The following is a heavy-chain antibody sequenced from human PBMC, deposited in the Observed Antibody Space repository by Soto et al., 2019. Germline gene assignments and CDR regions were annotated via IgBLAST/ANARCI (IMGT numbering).Heavy chain of an antibody. Sequence: SETLSLTCAVSGGSISTSNWWSWVRQPPGKGLEWIGEVYRTGSTNYNPSLESRVIVSVDKSKNQFSLKLTSVTAADTAVYYCARDRGAAGGPSREYYYVYWGQGIQVTSPQ. CDR1: GGSISTSNW. CDR2: VYRTGST. V-gene: IGHV4-4*02. J-gene: IGHJ4*02. D-gene: IGHD6-13*01. CDR3: ARDRGAAGGPSREYYYVY.